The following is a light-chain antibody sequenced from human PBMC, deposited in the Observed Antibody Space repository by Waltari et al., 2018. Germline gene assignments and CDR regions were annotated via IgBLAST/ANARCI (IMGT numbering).Light chain of an antibody. J-gene: IGKJ5*01. CDR3: QQYNNWPPIT. CDR2: DVS. CDR1: QSVRGN. V-gene: IGKV3-15*01. Sequence: EIVMTQSPATLSVSPGERATLSCRASQSVRGNLAWYQQKPGQAPRLLIYDVSTRATVVPPRFSGSGSGTQFTLTISSLQSEDFVIYYCQQYNNWPPITFGQGTRLEIK.